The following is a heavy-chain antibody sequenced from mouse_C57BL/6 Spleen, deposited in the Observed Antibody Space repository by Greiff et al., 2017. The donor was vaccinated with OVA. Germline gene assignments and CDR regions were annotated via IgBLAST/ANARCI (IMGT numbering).Heavy chain of an antibody. CDR1: GFTFSSYG. CDR3: ARHERGGDY. J-gene: IGHJ2*01. V-gene: IGHV5-6*01. CDR2: ISSGGSYT. Sequence: EVQLVESGGDLVKPGGSLKLSCAASGFTFSSYGMSWVRQTPDKRLEWVATISSGGSYTYYPDSVKGRFTISRDNAKNTLYLQMSSLKSEDTAMYYCARHERGGDYWGQGTTLTVSS.